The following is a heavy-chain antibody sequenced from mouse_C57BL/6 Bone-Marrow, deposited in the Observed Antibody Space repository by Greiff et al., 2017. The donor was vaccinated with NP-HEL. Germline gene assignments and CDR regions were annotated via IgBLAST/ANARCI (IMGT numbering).Heavy chain of an antibody. CDR1: GFTFSSYA. CDR2: ISDGGSYT. D-gene: IGHD2-3*01. J-gene: IGHJ3*01. V-gene: IGHV5-4*01. Sequence: EVQRVESGGGLVKPGGSLKLSCAASGFTFSSYAMSWVRQTPEKRLEWVATISDGGSYTYYPDNVKGRFTISRDNAKNNLYLQMSHLKSEDTAMYYCARDDGGGFAYWGQGTLVTVSA. CDR3: ARDDGGGFAY.